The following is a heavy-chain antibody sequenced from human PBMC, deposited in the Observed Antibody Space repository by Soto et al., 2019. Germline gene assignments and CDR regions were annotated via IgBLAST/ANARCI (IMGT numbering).Heavy chain of an antibody. CDR3: AKDRVKWGLPFDS. CDR2: ISHDGSDT. V-gene: IGHV3-30*18. CDR1: GFTFSNYG. J-gene: IGHJ4*02. D-gene: IGHD1-26*01. Sequence: WGSLRLSCAASGFTFSNYGMEWVLQAPGKGLEWVAVISHDGSDTYYADSVKGRFTISRENAKNTLYLKMNSLRAEDTAVYYCAKDRVKWGLPFDSWGQGTLVTVSS.